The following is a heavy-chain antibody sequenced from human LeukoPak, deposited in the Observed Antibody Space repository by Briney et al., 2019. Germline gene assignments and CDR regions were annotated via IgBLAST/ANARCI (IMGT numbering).Heavy chain of an antibody. CDR2: IKSKVDGETT. CDR3: STGGYYFDF. D-gene: IGHD3-10*01. V-gene: IGHV3-15*05. J-gene: IGHJ4*02. Sequence: GGSLRLSCVASGFTFSNAWKNWVRQAPGKGLEWIGRIKSKVDGETTDFAAPVKGRVTISRDDSQNTVYLQMNSVEPEDTAVYYCSTGGYYFDFWGQGILVTVSS. CDR1: GFTFSNAW.